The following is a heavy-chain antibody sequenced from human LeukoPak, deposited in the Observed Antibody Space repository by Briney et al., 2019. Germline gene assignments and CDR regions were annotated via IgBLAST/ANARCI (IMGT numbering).Heavy chain of an antibody. D-gene: IGHD6-19*01. J-gene: IGHJ4*02. CDR2: IYYSGST. Sequence: SETLSLTCTVSGGSISSSSYYWGWIRQPPGKGLEWIGSIYYSGSTYYNPSLKSRVTISVDTSKNQFSLKLSSVTAADTAVYYCARGNSGWYLYGDAYFDYWGQGTLVTVSS. CDR1: GGSISSSSYY. V-gene: IGHV4-39*07. CDR3: ARGNSGWYLYGDAYFDY.